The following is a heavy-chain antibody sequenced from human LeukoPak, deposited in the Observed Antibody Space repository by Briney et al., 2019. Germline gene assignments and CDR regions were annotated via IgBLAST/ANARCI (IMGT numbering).Heavy chain of an antibody. Sequence: GGSLRLSCTASGFYFSGHWMHWARQLPGKGLVWVSRISPTGSTTSYADSVKGRFTVSRDNAKNTLYLQVNNLRAEDTAVYYCARGPNSNWSGLDFWGQGTLLTVSS. D-gene: IGHD6-6*01. CDR2: ISPTGSTT. CDR3: ARGPNSNWSGLDF. J-gene: IGHJ4*02. V-gene: IGHV3-74*01. CDR1: GFYFSGHW.